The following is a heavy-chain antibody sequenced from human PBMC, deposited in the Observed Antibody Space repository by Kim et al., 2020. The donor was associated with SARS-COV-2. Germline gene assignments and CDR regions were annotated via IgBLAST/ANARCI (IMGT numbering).Heavy chain of an antibody. D-gene: IGHD3-10*01. V-gene: IGHV3-74*01. J-gene: IGHJ3*02. CDR3: AGAEYGSGRSAFDN. Sequence: GGSLRLSCAASGFTFSNYWMYWVRQAPGKGLVWVSRISIDGSYTNYADSVKGRFTISRDNAKETLYVEMNSLRAEDTAMYYCAGAEYGSGRSAFDNW. CDR1: GFTFSNYW. CDR2: ISIDGSYT.